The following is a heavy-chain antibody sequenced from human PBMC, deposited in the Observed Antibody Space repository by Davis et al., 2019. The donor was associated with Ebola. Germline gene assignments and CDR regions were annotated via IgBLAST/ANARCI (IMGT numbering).Heavy chain of an antibody. D-gene: IGHD6-13*01. V-gene: IGHV4-30-4*01. Sequence: SETLSLTCTVSGGSISSGDYYWSWIRQPPGKGLEWIGYIYYSGSTYYNPSLKSRVTISVDTSKNQFSLKLSSVTAADTAVYYCARNGGSSSWYGSWWFDPWGQGTLVTVSS. CDR3: ARNGGSSSWYGSWWFDP. J-gene: IGHJ5*02. CDR2: IYYSGST. CDR1: GGSISSGDYY.